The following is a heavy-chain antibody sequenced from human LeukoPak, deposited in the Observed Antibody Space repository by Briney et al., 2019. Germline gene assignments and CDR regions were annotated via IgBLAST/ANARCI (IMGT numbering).Heavy chain of an antibody. D-gene: IGHD2-2*01. Sequence: SETLSLTCTVSGGSISSGSYYWSWIRQPAGKGLEWIGRIYTSGSTNYNPSLKSRVTISVDTSKNQFSLKLSSVTAADTAVYYCARDFAGWVPAALGWFDPWGQGTLVTVSS. CDR3: ARDFAGWVPAALGWFDP. J-gene: IGHJ5*02. CDR2: IYTSGST. V-gene: IGHV4-61*02. CDR1: GGSISSGSYY.